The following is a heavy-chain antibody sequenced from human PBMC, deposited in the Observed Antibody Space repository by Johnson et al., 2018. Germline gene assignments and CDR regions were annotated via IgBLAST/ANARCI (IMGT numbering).Heavy chain of an antibody. Sequence: QVQLQESGPGLVKPSETXSLTCTVSGGSISSYYWSWIRQPPGKGLEWIGYIYYSGSPNYNPSLKSRVTISVDTSKNQFSLKVSSVTAADPAVYYWARGVLNYDAFDIWGQGTMVTVSS. CDR3: ARGVLNYDAFDI. V-gene: IGHV4-59*01. CDR1: GGSISSYY. J-gene: IGHJ3*02. D-gene: IGHD6-13*01. CDR2: IYYSGSP.